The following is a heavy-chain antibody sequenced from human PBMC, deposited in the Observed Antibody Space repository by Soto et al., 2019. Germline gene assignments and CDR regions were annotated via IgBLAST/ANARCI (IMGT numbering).Heavy chain of an antibody. CDR1: GFTFSSYG. Sequence: QVQLVESGGGVVQPGRSLRLSCAASGFTFSSYGMHWVRQAPGKGLEWVADIWYDGRNKYYEDSVKGRFTVSRDNSKNTPXLQMNSLRAEDTAVYYCARDLLGQQQLVARAGFDSWGQGTLVTVSS. D-gene: IGHD6-13*01. CDR2: IWYDGRNK. J-gene: IGHJ4*02. V-gene: IGHV3-33*01. CDR3: ARDLLGQQQLVARAGFDS.